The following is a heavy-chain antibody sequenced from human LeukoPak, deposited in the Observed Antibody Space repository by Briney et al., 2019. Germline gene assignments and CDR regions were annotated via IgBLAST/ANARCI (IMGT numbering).Heavy chain of an antibody. J-gene: IGHJ1*01. CDR1: GLSFSSYE. CDR2: ISGDSTTI. D-gene: IGHD6-13*01. Sequence: GGSLRLSCAAAGLSFSSYEMYWVRQAPGKGLEWVSYISGDSTTIYYADSVKGRFTISRDNAKNSPYLRMDSLRAEDTAIYYCVPPAAGLRRAISTEYFQHWGPGTLVTVSS. CDR3: VPPAAGLRRAISTEYFQH. V-gene: IGHV3-48*03.